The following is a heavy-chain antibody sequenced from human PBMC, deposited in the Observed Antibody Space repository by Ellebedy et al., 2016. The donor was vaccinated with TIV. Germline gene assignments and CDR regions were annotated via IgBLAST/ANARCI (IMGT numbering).Heavy chain of an antibody. CDR2: IYHSGST. CDR3: ARDRGAASFDP. D-gene: IGHD6-25*01. CDR1: GDSISSYY. J-gene: IGHJ5*02. Sequence: MPSETLSLTCTVSGDSISSYYWGWIRQPPGKGLDWIGSIYHSGSTYYNPSLKSRVTISVDTSKNQFFLKLSFVTAADTAVYYCARDRGAASFDPWGQGTLVTVSS. V-gene: IGHV4-38-2*02.